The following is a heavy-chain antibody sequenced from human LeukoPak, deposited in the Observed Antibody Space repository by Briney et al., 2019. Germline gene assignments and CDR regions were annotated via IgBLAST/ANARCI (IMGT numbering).Heavy chain of an antibody. CDR3: ARGHLGYCSSTSCYYWFDP. V-gene: IGHV1-2*02. CDR1: GYTFTGYY. J-gene: IGHJ5*02. Sequence: ASVKVSCKASGYTFTGYYMHWVRQAPGQGLEWMGWINPNSGGTNYAQKFQGRVTMTRDTSISTAYMELSRLRSDDTAVYYCARGHLGYCSSTSCYYWFDPWGQGILVTVSS. D-gene: IGHD2-2*01. CDR2: INPNSGGT.